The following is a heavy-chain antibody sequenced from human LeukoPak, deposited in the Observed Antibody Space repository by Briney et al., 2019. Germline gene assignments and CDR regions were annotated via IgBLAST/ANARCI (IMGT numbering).Heavy chain of an antibody. CDR1: GFTFSSYA. CDR3: ARAGYSYGPGYFQH. D-gene: IGHD5-18*01. CDR2: ISYDGSNK. V-gene: IGHV3-30-3*01. Sequence: GGSLRLSCAASGFTFSSYAMHWVRQAPGKGLEWVAVISYDGSNKYYADSVKGRFTISRDNSKNTLYLQMNSLRAEDTAVYYCARAGYSYGPGYFQHWGQGTLVTASS. J-gene: IGHJ1*01.